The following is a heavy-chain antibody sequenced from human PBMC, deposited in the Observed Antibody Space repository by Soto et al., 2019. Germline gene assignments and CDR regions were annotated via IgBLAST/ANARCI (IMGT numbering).Heavy chain of an antibody. J-gene: IGHJ4*02. CDR1: GGSISSSSYY. CDR3: ARVIVVVPAATLDY. CDR2: IYYSGIT. V-gene: IGHV4-39*01. Sequence: QLQLQESGPGLVKPSETLSLTCTVSGGSISSSSYYWGWIRQPPGKGLEWIGSIYYSGITYYNPSLKSRVTISVDTSKNQFSLKLSSVTAAETAVYYCARVIVVVPAATLDYWGQGTLVTVSS. D-gene: IGHD2-2*01.